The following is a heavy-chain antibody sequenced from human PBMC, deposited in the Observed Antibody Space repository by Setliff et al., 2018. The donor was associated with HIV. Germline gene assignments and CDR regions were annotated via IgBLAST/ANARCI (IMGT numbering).Heavy chain of an antibody. CDR2: ISPNRGDT. D-gene: IGHD3-10*01. CDR1: GYSFPDFF. J-gene: IGHJ3*02. CDR3: ARVSSFNKIIREAFDI. V-gene: IGHV1-2*02. Sequence: ASVKVSCKASGYSFPDFFIHWVRQAPGQGLEWMGWISPNRGDTKSHHKFADRLIMSRDTSLTTVYMELTSLRSDDTAVYYCARVSSFNKIIREAFDIWGQGTLVTVSS.